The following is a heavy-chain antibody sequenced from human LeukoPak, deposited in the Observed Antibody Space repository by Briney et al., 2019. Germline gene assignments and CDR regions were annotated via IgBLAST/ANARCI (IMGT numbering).Heavy chain of an antibody. CDR1: GFTFSGSA. J-gene: IGHJ4*02. V-gene: IGHV3-73*01. D-gene: IGHD3-16*01. Sequence: GGSLRLSCAASGFTFSGSAMHWVRQASGKGLEWVGRIRSKANSYATAYAASVKGSVTISRDDSKNTAYLQMNSLKTEDTAVYYCTRAGDDYVWEDFDYWGQGTLVTVSS. CDR2: IRSKANSYAT. CDR3: TRAGDDYVWEDFDY.